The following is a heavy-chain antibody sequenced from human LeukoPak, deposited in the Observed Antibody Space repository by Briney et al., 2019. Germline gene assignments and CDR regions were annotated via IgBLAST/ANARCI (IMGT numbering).Heavy chain of an antibody. CDR1: GFTFSAYI. V-gene: IGHV3-48*04. Sequence: PGGSLRLSCAASGFTFSAYIMNWVRQAPGKGLEWVSYISSSGSTIYYADSVKGRFTISRDNAKNSLYLQMNSLRAEDTAVYYCARVNGAPDWFDPWGQGTLVTVSS. D-gene: IGHD1-26*01. J-gene: IGHJ5*02. CDR3: ARVNGAPDWFDP. CDR2: ISSSGSTI.